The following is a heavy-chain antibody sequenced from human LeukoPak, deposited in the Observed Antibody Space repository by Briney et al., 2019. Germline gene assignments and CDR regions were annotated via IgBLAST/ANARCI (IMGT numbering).Heavy chain of an antibody. CDR2: ISYDGSNK. CDR3: AKSGIAAAGQRGYFDN. D-gene: IGHD6-13*01. Sequence: GGSLRLSCAASGFTFSTYGMHWVRQAPGKGLEWVAVISYDGSNKYYADSVKGRFTISRENSKNTLHLQMNSLRAEDTAVYYCAKSGIAAAGQRGYFDNWGQGALVTVSS. CDR1: GFTFSTYG. V-gene: IGHV3-30*18. J-gene: IGHJ4*02.